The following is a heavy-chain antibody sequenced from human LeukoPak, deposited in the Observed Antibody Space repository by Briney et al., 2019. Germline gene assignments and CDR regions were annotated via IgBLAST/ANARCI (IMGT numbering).Heavy chain of an antibody. CDR3: ARDWYSSSSRWFDP. CDR1: GFTFSNAW. V-gene: IGHV3-15*01. D-gene: IGHD6-6*01. CDR2: IKSKTDGGTT. Sequence: GGSLRLSCAASGFTFSNAWMSWVRQAPGKGLEWVGRIKSKTDGGTTDYAAPVKGRFTISRDNSKNTLYLQMNSLRAEDTAVYYCARDWYSSSSRWFDPWGQGTLVTVSS. J-gene: IGHJ5*02.